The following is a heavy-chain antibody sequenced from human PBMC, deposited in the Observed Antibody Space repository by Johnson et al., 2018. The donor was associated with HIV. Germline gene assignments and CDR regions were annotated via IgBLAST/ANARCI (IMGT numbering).Heavy chain of an antibody. J-gene: IGHJ3*02. V-gene: IGHV3-30*04. Sequence: QVQSVESGGGVVQPGRSLRLSCAASGFTFSSYAMHWVRQAPGKGLEWVAVISYDGSNKYYADSVKGRFTISRDNSKNTLYLQMNSLRAEDTAVYYCARGKKQWLDEDAFDIWGQGTMVTVSS. CDR2: ISYDGSNK. CDR1: GFTFSSYA. CDR3: ARGKKQWLDEDAFDI. D-gene: IGHD6-19*01.